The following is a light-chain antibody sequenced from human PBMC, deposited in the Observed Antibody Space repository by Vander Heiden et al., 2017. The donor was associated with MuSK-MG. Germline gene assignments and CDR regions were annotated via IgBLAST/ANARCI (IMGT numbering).Light chain of an antibody. CDR3: QSADSSGTYVV. V-gene: IGLV3-25*03. CDR1: ALPKQY. J-gene: IGLJ2*01. CDR2: KDS. Sequence: SYELTQPRSVSVSPGQTARITCPGDALPKQYAYWYQQKPGQAPMLVIYKDSGRPSGIPERFSGSSSGTTVTLTISGVQTEDEADYYCQSADSSGTYVVFGGGTKLTVL.